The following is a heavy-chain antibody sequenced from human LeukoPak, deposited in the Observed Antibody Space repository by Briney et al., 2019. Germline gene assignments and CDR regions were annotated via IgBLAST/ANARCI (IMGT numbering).Heavy chain of an antibody. CDR2: ISAYNGNT. CDR3: ATGLPIKLREGYCSSTSCYSYYYGMDV. J-gene: IGHJ6*02. Sequence: ASVKVSCKASGYTFTSYGISWVRQAPGQGLEWMGWISAYNGNTNYAQKLQGRVTMTTDTSTSTAYMELRSLRSDDTAVYYCATGLPIKLREGYCSSTSCYSYYYGMDVWGQGTTVTVSS. V-gene: IGHV1-18*01. D-gene: IGHD2-2*01. CDR1: GYTFTSYG.